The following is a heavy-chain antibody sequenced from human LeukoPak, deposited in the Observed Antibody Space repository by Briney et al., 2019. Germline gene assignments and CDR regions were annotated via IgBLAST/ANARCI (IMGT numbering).Heavy chain of an antibody. Sequence: PRASVKVSCKASGYTFTDYYMHWVRHAPEQGPEWMWWINPYSGGTNYAQKFQGRVTVTRDTSISTAYLDMSRLRSDDTAVYFCARDLAFGEMVTNRGAFDIWGQGTMVTVSS. D-gene: IGHD5-24*01. CDR1: GYTFTDYY. CDR3: ARDLAFGEMVTNRGAFDI. J-gene: IGHJ3*02. V-gene: IGHV1-2*02. CDR2: INPYSGGT.